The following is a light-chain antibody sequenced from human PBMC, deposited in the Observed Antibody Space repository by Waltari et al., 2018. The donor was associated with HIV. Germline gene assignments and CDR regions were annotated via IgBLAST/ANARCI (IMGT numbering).Light chain of an antibody. CDR3: LQALQTPPT. CDR2: LGS. CDR1: HNLLHSNGYDF. J-gene: IGKJ2*01. Sequence: IVMTQSPLSLPVTPGEPASISCSSSHNLLHSNGYDFLVWYLQKPGQAPKLLIYLGSNRDSGVPDRFSGSGSGTDFTLNISRMEAEDVGVYYCLQALQTPPTFGQGTKLKIK. V-gene: IGKV2-28*01.